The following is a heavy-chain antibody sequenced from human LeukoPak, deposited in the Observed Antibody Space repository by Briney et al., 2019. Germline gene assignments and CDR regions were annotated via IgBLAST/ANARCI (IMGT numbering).Heavy chain of an antibody. CDR2: ISSRGSTI. CDR3: ARAAYSSGWVQATQPGSVASDI. CDR1: GFTFSDHY. J-gene: IGHJ3*02. D-gene: IGHD6-19*01. V-gene: IGHV3-11*01. Sequence: GGSLRLSCAASGFTFSDHYVSWIRQAPGKGLEWVSYISSRGSTINYADPVKGRFTISRDNAKNSLDLQMNSLRAEDTAVYYCARAAYSSGWVQATQPGSVASDIWGQGTMVTVSS.